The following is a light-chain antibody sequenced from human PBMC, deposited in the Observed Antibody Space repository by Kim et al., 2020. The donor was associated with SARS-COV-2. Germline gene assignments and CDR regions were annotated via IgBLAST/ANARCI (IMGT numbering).Light chain of an antibody. Sequence: QSVLTQPPSVSGAPGQRVTISCTGSSSNVGAGYDVHWYQQVPGTAPKLLIYNNDNRPSGVPDRFSGSKSGASASLAIAGLQAEDEADYHCQSYDYMLSGSRIFGSGTKVTVL. CDR2: NND. V-gene: IGLV1-40*01. CDR3: QSYDYMLSGSRI. CDR1: SSNVGAGYD. J-gene: IGLJ1*01.